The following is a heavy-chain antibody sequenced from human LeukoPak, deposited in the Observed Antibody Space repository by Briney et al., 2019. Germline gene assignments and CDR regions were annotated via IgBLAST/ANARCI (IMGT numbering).Heavy chain of an antibody. CDR2: ISSSSSYI. CDR3: ARVVVAARFDY. D-gene: IGHD2-15*01. Sequence: GGSLRLSCAASGFTFSSYSMNWVRQAPGKGLEWVSSISSSSSYIYCADSVKGRFTISRDNAKNSLYPQMNSLRAEDTAVYYCARVVVAARFDYWGQGTLVTVSS. V-gene: IGHV3-21*01. J-gene: IGHJ4*02. CDR1: GFTFSSYS.